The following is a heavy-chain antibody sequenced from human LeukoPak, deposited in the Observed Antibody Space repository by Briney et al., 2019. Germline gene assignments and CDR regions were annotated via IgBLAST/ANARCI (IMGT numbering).Heavy chain of an antibody. CDR1: GGSISSGSYY. D-gene: IGHD2-15*01. CDR2: VYTTGRS. V-gene: IGHV4-61*02. J-gene: IGHJ4*02. Sequence: SETLSLTCTVSGGSISSGSYYWSWIRQPAGKGLEWIGIVYTTGRSIYNRSLRSRSTISVDKSQNQLSLKLNSVTAADTAVYYCARLGRMRGCSGGSCADYWGQGTLVTVSS. CDR3: ARLGRMRGCSGGSCADY.